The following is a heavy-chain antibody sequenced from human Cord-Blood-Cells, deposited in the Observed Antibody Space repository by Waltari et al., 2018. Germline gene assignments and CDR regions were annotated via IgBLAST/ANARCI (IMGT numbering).Heavy chain of an antibody. CDR1: GGSISSRNW. CDR2: IYHSGST. J-gene: IGHJ3*02. CDR3: ASLVDYYDSSGYSDAFDI. Sequence: QVQLQESGPGLVKPSGTLSLTCAVSGGSISSRNWWSWVRPPPGKGLEWIGEIYHSGSTNYNPSLKSRVTISVDKSKNQFSLKLSSVTAADTAVYYCASLVDYYDSSGYSDAFDIWGQGTMVTVSS. V-gene: IGHV4-4*02. D-gene: IGHD3-22*01.